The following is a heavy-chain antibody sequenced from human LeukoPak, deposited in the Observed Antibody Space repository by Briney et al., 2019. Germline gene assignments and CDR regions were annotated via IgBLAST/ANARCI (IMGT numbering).Heavy chain of an antibody. J-gene: IGHJ4*02. Sequence: ASVKVSCKASGGTFSSYAIGWVRQAPGQGLEWMGGIIPIFGTANYAQKFQGRVTITADESTSTAYMELSSLRSEDTAVYYCARVRLYSGSYCFDYWGQGTLVTVSS. CDR2: IIPIFGTA. CDR1: GGTFSSYA. D-gene: IGHD1-26*01. CDR3: ARVRLYSGSYCFDY. V-gene: IGHV1-69*13.